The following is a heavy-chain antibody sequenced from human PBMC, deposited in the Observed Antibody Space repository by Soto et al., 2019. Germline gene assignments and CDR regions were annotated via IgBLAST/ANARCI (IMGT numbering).Heavy chain of an antibody. Sequence: ASVKVSCKASGYTFTSYGISWVRQAPGQGLEWMGWISAYNGNTNYAQKLQGRVTMTTDTSTSTAYMELRSLRSDDTAVYYCARGPFGRYFDWLGLDVWGQGTTVTVS. J-gene: IGHJ6*02. CDR3: ARGPFGRYFDWLGLDV. CDR1: GYTFTSYG. V-gene: IGHV1-18*01. D-gene: IGHD3-9*01. CDR2: ISAYNGNT.